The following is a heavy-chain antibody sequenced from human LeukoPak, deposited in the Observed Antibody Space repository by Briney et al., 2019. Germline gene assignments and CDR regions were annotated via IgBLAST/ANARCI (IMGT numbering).Heavy chain of an antibody. CDR2: IHASGPT. V-gene: IGHV4-4*09. CDR3: ARHDAGIAARPFDN. D-gene: IGHD6-6*01. CDR1: GGSISTYY. Sequence: SETLSLTCTVSGGSISTYYWNWIRRPPGKGLEWIAYIHASGPTNYHPSLKSRITISVDTSKHQFSLKLSSVTAADTAVYYCARHDAGIAARPFDNGGQGALVTVSS. J-gene: IGHJ4*02.